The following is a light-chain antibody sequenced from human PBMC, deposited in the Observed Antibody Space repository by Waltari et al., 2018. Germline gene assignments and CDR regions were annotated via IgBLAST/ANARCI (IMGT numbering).Light chain of an antibody. CDR2: GAS. Sequence: GDRVTVTCRASQGINKELTWYQQKPGRAPTLLIYGASTLQTGVSSRFSGSGSGTDFTLTISSLQPEDAATYYCQQDHTPPWTFGQGTKVEIK. CDR3: QQDHTPPWT. V-gene: IGKV1-27*01. CDR1: QGINKE. J-gene: IGKJ1*01.